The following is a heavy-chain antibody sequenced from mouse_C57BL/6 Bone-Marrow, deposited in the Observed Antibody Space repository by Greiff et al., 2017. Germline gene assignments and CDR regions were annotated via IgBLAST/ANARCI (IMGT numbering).Heavy chain of an antibody. CDR3: ARRSITTVVPYWYFDV. V-gene: IGHV5-12*01. CDR1: GFTFSDYY. D-gene: IGHD1-1*01. Sequence: DVKLVESGGGLVQPGGSLKLSCAASGFTFSDYYMYWVRQTPEKRLEWVAYISNGGGSTYYPDTVKGRFTISRDNAKNTLYLQMSRLKSEDTAMYYCARRSITTVVPYWYFDVWGTGTTVTVSS. J-gene: IGHJ1*03. CDR2: ISNGGGST.